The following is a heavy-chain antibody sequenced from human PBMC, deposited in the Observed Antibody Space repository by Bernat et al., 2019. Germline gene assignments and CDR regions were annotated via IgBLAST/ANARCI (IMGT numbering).Heavy chain of an antibody. CDR3: ARVSQTNMITFGGGITYFDY. D-gene: IGHD3-16*01. Sequence: QVQLQESGPGLVKPSETLSLTCTVSGGSVSSGSYYWSWIRQPPGKGLEWIGYIYYSGSTYYNPSLKSRVTISVDTSKNQFSLKLSSVTAADTAVYYCARVSQTNMITFGGGITYFDYWGQGTLVTVSS. CDR2: IYYSGST. CDR1: GGSVSSGSYY. J-gene: IGHJ4*02. V-gene: IGHV4-30-4*01.